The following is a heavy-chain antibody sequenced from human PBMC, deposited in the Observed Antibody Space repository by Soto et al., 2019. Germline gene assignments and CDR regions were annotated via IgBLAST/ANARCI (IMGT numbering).Heavy chain of an antibody. D-gene: IGHD3-3*01. CDR1: GGTFSSYA. J-gene: IGHJ6*02. V-gene: IGHV1-69*12. Sequence: QVQLVQSGAEVKKPGSSVKVSCKASGGTFSSYAISWVRQAPGQGLGWMGGIIPIFGTANYAQKFQGRVTITADESTSTAYMELSSLRSEDTAVYYCARALGYDFWSGYSSSPYYYYGMDVWGQGTTVTVSS. CDR2: IIPIFGTA. CDR3: ARALGYDFWSGYSSSPYYYYGMDV.